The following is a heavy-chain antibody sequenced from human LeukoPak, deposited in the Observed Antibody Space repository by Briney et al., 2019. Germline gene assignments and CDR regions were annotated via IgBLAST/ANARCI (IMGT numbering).Heavy chain of an antibody. Sequence: PSETLSLTCTVSGYSISSGYSWGWIRQPPGKGLEWIGTIYHSGGTYYSPSLKSRVTISLDTSKNQFSLRLTSVTAADTAVYYCARIFCSGASCYPQDYWGQGTLVTVSS. CDR3: ARIFCSGASCYPQDY. CDR2: IYHSGGT. D-gene: IGHD2-15*01. CDR1: GYSISSGYS. V-gene: IGHV4-38-2*02. J-gene: IGHJ4*02.